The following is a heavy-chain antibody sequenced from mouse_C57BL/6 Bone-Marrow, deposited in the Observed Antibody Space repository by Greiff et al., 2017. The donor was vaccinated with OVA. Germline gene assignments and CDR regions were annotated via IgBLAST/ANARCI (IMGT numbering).Heavy chain of an antibody. D-gene: IGHD2-4*01. CDR1: GYTFTDYE. Sequence: VKLMESGAELVRPGASVTLSCKASGYTFTDYEMHWVKQTPVHGLEWIGAIDPETGGTAYNQKFKGKAILTADKSTSTAYVELRSLTSEDSAVYYCTGLIYYDYDSYFDDWGQGTTLTVSS. J-gene: IGHJ2*01. V-gene: IGHV1-15*01. CDR2: IDPETGGT. CDR3: TGLIYYDYDSYFDD.